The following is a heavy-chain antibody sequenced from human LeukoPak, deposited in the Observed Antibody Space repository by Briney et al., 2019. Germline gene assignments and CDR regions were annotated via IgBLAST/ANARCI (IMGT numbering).Heavy chain of an antibody. CDR1: GFTFSSYG. CDR3: ARGHGLLWFGELPYYFDY. Sequence: GGTLRLSCAASGFTFSSYGMSWVRQAPGKGLEWVSYISSSGSTIYYADSVKGRFTISRDNAKNSLYLQMNSLRAEDTAVYYCARGHGLLWFGELPYYFDYWGQGALVTVSS. V-gene: IGHV3-48*04. J-gene: IGHJ4*02. D-gene: IGHD3-10*01. CDR2: ISSSGSTI.